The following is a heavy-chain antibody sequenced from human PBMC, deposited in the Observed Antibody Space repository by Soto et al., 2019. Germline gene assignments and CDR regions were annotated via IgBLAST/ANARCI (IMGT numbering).Heavy chain of an antibody. V-gene: IGHV3-13*01. Sequence: RRLSCAASGFTFSSYDMHWVRQATGKGLEWVSAIGTAGDTYYPGSVKGRFTISRENAKNSLYLQMNSLRAGDTAVYYCARGDCYDSSGYGYDAFDIWGQGTMVTVSS. CDR3: ARGDCYDSSGYGYDAFDI. J-gene: IGHJ3*02. D-gene: IGHD3-22*01. CDR1: GFTFSSYD. CDR2: IGTAGDT.